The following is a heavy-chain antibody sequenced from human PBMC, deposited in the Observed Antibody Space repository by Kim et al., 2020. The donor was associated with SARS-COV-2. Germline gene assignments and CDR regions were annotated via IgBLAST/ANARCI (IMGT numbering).Heavy chain of an antibody. V-gene: IGHV4-39*01. D-gene: IGHD2-15*01. CDR1: GGSISSSSYY. Sequence: SETLSLTCTVSGGSISSSSYYWGWIRQPPGKGLEWIGSIYYSGSTYYNPSLKSRVTISVDTSKNQFSLKLSSVTAANTAVYYCARVRERYCSGGSCYSFDSWGQGTLVTVSS. CDR3: ARVRERYCSGGSCYSFDS. CDR2: IYYSGST. J-gene: IGHJ4*02.